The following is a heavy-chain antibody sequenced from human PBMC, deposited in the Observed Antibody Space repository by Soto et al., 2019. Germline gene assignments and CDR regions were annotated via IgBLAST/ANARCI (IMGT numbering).Heavy chain of an antibody. V-gene: IGHV4-4*07. Sequence: QVQQLESGPGLVKPWDTLSLTCTVSGADVSDFSWSWIRQPAGKGLEWIGRITVNGITQYTPSFRSRVTMSMDASRNQFSLNLQSATAAGTALYYFARESGENWTYEAHWGQGTLVTVSS. J-gene: IGHJ1*01. CDR1: GADVSDFS. CDR3: ARESGENWTYEAH. D-gene: IGHD1-7*01. CDR2: ITVNGIT.